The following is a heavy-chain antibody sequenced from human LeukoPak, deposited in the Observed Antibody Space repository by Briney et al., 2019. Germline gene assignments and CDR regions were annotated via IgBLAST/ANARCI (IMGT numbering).Heavy chain of an antibody. CDR2: IIPILGIA. D-gene: IGHD3-22*01. CDR3: ASTRYYDSSGYRDY. Sequence: GSSVTVSCKASGGTFSSYAISWVRQAPGQGLEWMGRIIPILGIANYAQKFQGRVTITADKSTSTAYMELSSLRSEDTAVYYCASTRYYDSSGYRDYWGQGTLVTVSS. CDR1: GGTFSSYA. J-gene: IGHJ4*02. V-gene: IGHV1-69*04.